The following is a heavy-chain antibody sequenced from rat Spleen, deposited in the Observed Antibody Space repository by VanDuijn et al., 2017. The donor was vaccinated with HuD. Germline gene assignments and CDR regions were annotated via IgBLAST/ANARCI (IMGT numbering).Heavy chain of an antibody. CDR1: GYSITSSYR. J-gene: IGHJ4*01. D-gene: IGHD1-3*01. Sequence: EVQLQESGPGLVKPSQSLSLTCSVTGYSITSSYRWNWIRKFPGHKLEWMGYINSAGSTNYNPSLKSRISITRDTSKNQFFLRVNSVTTEDTATYYCAKTTVAYFYIMDAWGQGASVTVSS. CDR2: INSAGST. V-gene: IGHV3-3*01. CDR3: AKTTVAYFYIMDA.